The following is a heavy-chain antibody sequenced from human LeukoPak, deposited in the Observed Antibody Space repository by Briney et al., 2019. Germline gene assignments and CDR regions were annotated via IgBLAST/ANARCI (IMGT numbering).Heavy chain of an antibody. V-gene: IGHV3-23*01. CDR1: GFTFSSYA. J-gene: IGHJ4*02. D-gene: IGHD3-10*01. CDR3: ARYHDVLLWFGELSAGALDY. Sequence: HPGGSLRLSCAVSGFTFSSYAMSWVRQAPGKGLEWVSAISGSGTSIYYADSVKGRFTISRDNAKNTLYLQMNSLRAEDTAVYYCARYHDVLLWFGELSAGALDYWGQGTLVTVSS. CDR2: ISGSGTSI.